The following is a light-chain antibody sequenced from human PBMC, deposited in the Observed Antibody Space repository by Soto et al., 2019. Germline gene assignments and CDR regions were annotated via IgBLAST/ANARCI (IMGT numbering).Light chain of an antibody. V-gene: IGLV2-14*01. CDR3: SSYTSSSALYV. CDR2: EVS. CDR1: SSDVGNYNY. Sequence: QSVLTQPASVSGSPGQSITISCTGTSSDVGNYNYVSWYQQHPGKAPKVLIFEVSNRPSGISNRFSGSKSGNTASLTVSGLQAEDEADYYCSSYTSSSALYVFGTGTQLTVL. J-gene: IGLJ1*01.